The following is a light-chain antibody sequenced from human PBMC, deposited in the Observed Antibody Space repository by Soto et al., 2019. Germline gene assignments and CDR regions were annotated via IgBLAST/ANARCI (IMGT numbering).Light chain of an antibody. J-gene: IGKJ4*01. CDR2: GTS. V-gene: IGKV3D-15*01. CDR3: QQRNSWPLT. Sequence: EIVMTQSPATLPVSPGERATLSCRASQGFSSNLAWYQQKPGQAPRLLIYGTSSRATGIPDRFSGSGSGTDFTLTISSLGPEDFAFYYCQQRNSWPLTFGGGTKVDIK. CDR1: QGFSSN.